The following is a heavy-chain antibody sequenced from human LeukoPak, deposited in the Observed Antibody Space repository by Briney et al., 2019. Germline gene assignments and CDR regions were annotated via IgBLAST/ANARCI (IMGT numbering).Heavy chain of an antibody. V-gene: IGHV3-21*01. D-gene: IGHD6-19*01. CDR3: ARVRDIAVAGTMWNDY. Sequence: PGGSLRLSCAASGFTFSSYSMNGVRQAPGKGLEWVSSISSSSSYIYYADSVKGRFTISRDNAKNSLYLQMNSLRAEDTAVYYCARVRDIAVAGTMWNDYWGQGTLVTVSS. CDR1: GFTFSSYS. J-gene: IGHJ4*02. CDR2: ISSSSSYI.